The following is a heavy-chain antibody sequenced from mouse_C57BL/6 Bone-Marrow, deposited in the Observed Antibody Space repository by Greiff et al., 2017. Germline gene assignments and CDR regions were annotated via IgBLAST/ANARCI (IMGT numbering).Heavy chain of an antibody. J-gene: IGHJ2*01. V-gene: IGHV8-12*01. CDR2: IYWDDDK. D-gene: IGHD1-1*01. CDR3: ARIRGFITSVVDY. Sequence: QVTLKESGPGILQSSQTLSLTCSFSGFSLSTSGMGVSWIRQPSGKGLEWLAHIYWDDDKRYNPSLKSRLTLSKDTSQNQVFRKIANVDTADTATYSCARIRGFITSVVDYWGQGTTLTVSS. CDR1: GFSLSTSGMG.